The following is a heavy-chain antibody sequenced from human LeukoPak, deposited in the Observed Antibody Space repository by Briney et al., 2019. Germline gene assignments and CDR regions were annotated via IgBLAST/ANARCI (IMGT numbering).Heavy chain of an antibody. CDR1: GFTFSSYS. Sequence: GGSLRLSCSASGFTFSSYSMNWVRQAPGKGLEWVSSISSSSSYIYYADSVKGRFTISRDNAKNSLYLQMNSLRAEDTAVYYCARRYSSSLYYFDYWGQGTPVTVSS. CDR2: ISSSSSYI. V-gene: IGHV3-21*01. CDR3: ARRYSSSLYYFDY. J-gene: IGHJ4*02. D-gene: IGHD6-13*01.